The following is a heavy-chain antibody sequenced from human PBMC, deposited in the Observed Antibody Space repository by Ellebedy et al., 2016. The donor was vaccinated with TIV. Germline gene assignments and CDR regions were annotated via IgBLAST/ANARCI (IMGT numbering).Heavy chain of an antibody. CDR2: ISYDGSDK. D-gene: IGHD1-26*01. Sequence: GESLKISCAASGFTNYAMHWVRQAPGKGLDWVAVISYDGSDKYYADSVKGRFTISRDNSKNTLYLQMNSLRAEDTAVYYCARGSGSYREYFPHWGQGTLVIVSS. CDR3: ARGSGSYREYFPH. J-gene: IGHJ1*01. V-gene: IGHV3-30-3*01. CDR1: GFTNYA.